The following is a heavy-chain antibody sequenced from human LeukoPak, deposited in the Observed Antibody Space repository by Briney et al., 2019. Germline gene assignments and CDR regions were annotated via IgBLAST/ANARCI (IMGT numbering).Heavy chain of an antibody. CDR2: INAGNGNT. CDR3: ATVDGGTEYFDY. D-gene: IGHD3-16*01. CDR1: GYTFTSYG. J-gene: IGHJ4*02. Sequence: GASVKVSCKASGYTFTSYGISWVRQAPGQGLEWMGWINAGNGNTKYSQKFQGRVTITRDTSASTAYMELSSLRSEDTAVYYCATVDGGTEYFDYWGQGTLVTVSS. V-gene: IGHV1-18*04.